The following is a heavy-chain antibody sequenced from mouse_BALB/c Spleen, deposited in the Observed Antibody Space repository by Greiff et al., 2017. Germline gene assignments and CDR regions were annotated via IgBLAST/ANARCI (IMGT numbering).Heavy chain of an antibody. Sequence: QVQLQQSGAELARPGASVKLSCKASGYTFTSYWMQWVKQRPGQGLEWIGAIYPGDGDTRYTQKFKGKATLTADKSSSTAYMQLSSLASEDSAVYYCAREGGGYWGQGTTLTVSS. CDR1: GYTFTSYW. J-gene: IGHJ2*01. CDR3: AREGGGY. V-gene: IGHV1-87*01. CDR2: IYPGDGDT.